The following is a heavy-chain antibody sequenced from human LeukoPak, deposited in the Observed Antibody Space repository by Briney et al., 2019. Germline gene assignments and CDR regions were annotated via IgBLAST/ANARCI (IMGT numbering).Heavy chain of an antibody. CDR3: ARGPAAIPGYGSGSLDY. Sequence: SETLSLTCAVYGGSFSGYYWSWIRQPPGKGLEWIGEINHSGSTNYNPSLTSRVTISVDTSKNQFSLKLSSVTAADTAVYYCARGPAAIPGYGSGSLDYWGQGTLVTVSS. CDR2: INHSGST. J-gene: IGHJ4*02. D-gene: IGHD3-10*01. CDR1: GGSFSGYY. V-gene: IGHV4-34*01.